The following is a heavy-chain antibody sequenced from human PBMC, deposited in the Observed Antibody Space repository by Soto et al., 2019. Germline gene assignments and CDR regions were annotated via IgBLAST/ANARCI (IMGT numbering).Heavy chain of an antibody. CDR3: ARQGEYCSGDNCFNDF. Sequence: GESLKISCQGSGYTCTTSWIACVRQKSGKGLEWMGFIYPGDSETRYNPSFQGQVTISADSSINTAYLQWSALKASDTAIYFCARQGEYCSGDNCFNDFWGQGTLVTVSS. CDR1: GYTCTTSW. J-gene: IGHJ4*02. D-gene: IGHD2-15*01. CDR2: IYPGDSET. V-gene: IGHV5-51*01.